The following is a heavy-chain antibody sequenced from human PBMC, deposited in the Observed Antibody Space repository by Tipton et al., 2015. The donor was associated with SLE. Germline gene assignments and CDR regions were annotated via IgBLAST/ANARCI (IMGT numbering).Heavy chain of an antibody. D-gene: IGHD2/OR15-2a*01. Sequence: TLSLTCSVSGGSISSHYWHWIRQSPGKGPEWIGYIYFSGSTNYNPSLKSRVTISVDTSEKQFSLKLNSVTAADTAVYYCVRGPFPFDTWGQGALVTVSS. CDR1: GGSISSHY. CDR3: VRGPFPFDT. CDR2: IYFSGST. J-gene: IGHJ4*02. V-gene: IGHV4-59*11.